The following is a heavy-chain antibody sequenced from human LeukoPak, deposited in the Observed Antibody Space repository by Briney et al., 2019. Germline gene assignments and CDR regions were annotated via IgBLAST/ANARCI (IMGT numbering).Heavy chain of an antibody. V-gene: IGHV1-69*05. Sequence: ASVKVSCNASGGTFSSYAISWVRQAPGQGLEWMGRIIPIFGTANYAQKFQGRVTITTDESTSTAYMELSSLRSEDTAVYYCARGEVDTAMARYYYYMDVWGKGTTVTVSS. CDR3: ARGEVDTAMARYYYYMDV. CDR2: IIPIFGTA. D-gene: IGHD5-18*01. CDR1: GGTFSSYA. J-gene: IGHJ6*03.